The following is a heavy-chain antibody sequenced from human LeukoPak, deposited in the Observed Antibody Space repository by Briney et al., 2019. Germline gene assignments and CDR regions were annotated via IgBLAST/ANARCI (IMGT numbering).Heavy chain of an antibody. CDR1: GFTFSNAW. V-gene: IGHV3-15*07. CDR2: IKSKTDGGTT. CDR3: TTDKDIVVVVAATTDAFDI. D-gene: IGHD2-15*01. J-gene: IGHJ3*02. Sequence: GGSLGLSCAASGFTFSNAWMNWVRQAPGKGLEWVGRIKSKTDGGTTDYAAPVKGGFTISRDDSKNTLYLQMNSLKTEDTAVYYCTTDKDIVVVVAATTDAFDIWGQGTMVTVSS.